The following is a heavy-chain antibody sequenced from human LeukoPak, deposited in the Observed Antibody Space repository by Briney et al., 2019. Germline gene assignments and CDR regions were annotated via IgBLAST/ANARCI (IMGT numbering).Heavy chain of an antibody. J-gene: IGHJ6*03. V-gene: IGHV3-30*18. CDR1: GFTLSSYG. CDR3: AKDPGGYCSSTSCYYYYMDV. D-gene: IGHD2-2*01. CDR2: ISYDGSNK. Sequence: GGSLRLSCAASGFTLSSYGMHWVRQAPGKGLEWVAVISYDGSNKYYADSVKGRFTISRDNSKNTLYLQMNSLRAEDTAVYYCAKDPGGYCSSTSCYYYYMDVWGKGTTVTVSS.